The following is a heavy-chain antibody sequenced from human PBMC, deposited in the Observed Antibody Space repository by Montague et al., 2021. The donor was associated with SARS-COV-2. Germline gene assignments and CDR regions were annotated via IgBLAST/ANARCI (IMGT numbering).Heavy chain of an antibody. D-gene: IGHD3-22*01. CDR1: GGSFNDNY. CDR3: ARGRQHFNMIVVVMTGGEYYFDY. CDR2: IDHRGTS. Sequence: SDTLSLTCAVYGGSFNDNYWSWIRQPPGKGLEWIGEIDHRGTSNYNPSLKSRVSISVDTSKNQFSLYLGSVTAADTAVYYCARGRQHFNMIVVVMTGGEYYFDYWGQGTLVTVSS. V-gene: IGHV4-34*01. J-gene: IGHJ4*02.